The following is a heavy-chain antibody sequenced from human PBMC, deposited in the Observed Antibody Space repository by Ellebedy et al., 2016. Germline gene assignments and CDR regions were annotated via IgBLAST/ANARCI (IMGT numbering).Heavy chain of an antibody. V-gene: IGHV3-11*01. Sequence: GGSLRLSXAASVFTFRDHYMNWIRQAPGKGLEWVSYISSSGSTIYYADSVKGRFTIFRDNAKNSLYLQMNSLRAEDTAVYYCARGSRIAAAGTSLLGGTNFDYWGQGTLVTVSS. CDR3: ARGSRIAAAGTSLLGGTNFDY. CDR1: VFTFRDHY. J-gene: IGHJ4*02. CDR2: ISSSGSTI. D-gene: IGHD6-13*01.